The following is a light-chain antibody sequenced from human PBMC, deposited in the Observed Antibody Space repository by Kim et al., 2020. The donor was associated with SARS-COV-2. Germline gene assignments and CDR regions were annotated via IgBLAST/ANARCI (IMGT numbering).Light chain of an antibody. CDR2: DAS. CDR1: QSISSW. V-gene: IGKV1-5*01. CDR3: QQYDTYPYT. J-gene: IGKJ2*01. Sequence: SASVGDRVSISCRASQSISSWLAWYQAKPGKAPKLLIFDASTLETGVPSRFSGSGSGPEFTLTISSLQPDDFATYVCQQYDTYPYTFGQGTKLEI.